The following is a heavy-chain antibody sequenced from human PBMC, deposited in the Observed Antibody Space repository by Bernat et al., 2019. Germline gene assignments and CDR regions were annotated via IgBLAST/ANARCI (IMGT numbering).Heavy chain of an antibody. Sequence: EVQLVESGGDLVQPGGSRRLSCAASGFTFSSLEMHGGRQAPGKGLEWVSYISTSGSTIYYPYSFKGRFPVSRDNAKHSLYLHMNSLRAEDTAVYYCVRDGIRCSGGICYPHWGQGTLVTVSS. CDR3: VRDGIRCSGGICYPH. J-gene: IGHJ4*02. V-gene: IGHV3-48*03. CDR2: ISTSGSTI. CDR1: GFTFSSLE. D-gene: IGHD2-15*01.